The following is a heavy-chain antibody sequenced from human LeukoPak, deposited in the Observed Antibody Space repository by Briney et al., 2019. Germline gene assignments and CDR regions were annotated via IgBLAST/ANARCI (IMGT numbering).Heavy chain of an antibody. V-gene: IGHV4-34*01. J-gene: IGHJ6*03. CDR3: ARGVASYYYYCMDV. D-gene: IGHD5-12*01. CDR1: GGSFSSYY. CDR2: INHSGST. Sequence: SETLSLTCAVYGGSFSSYYWSWVRQPPGKGLEWIGEINHSGSTNYNPSLKSRVTISVDTSKNQFSLKLSSVTAADTAVYYCARGVASYYYYCMDVWGKGTTVTVSS.